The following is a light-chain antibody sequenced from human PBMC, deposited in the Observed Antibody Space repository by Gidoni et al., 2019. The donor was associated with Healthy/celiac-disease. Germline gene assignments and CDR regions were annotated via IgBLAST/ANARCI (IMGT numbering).Light chain of an antibody. CDR1: SSDVGSYNL. CDR3: CSYAGSSTPVV. J-gene: IGLJ2*01. V-gene: IGLV2-23*01. CDR2: EGS. Sequence: QSALPQPASASGSPGQPITTPCTGTSSDVGSYNLVSWYQQHPGKAPKLMIYEGSKLPSGVSNRFSGSKSGNTASLTISGLQAEDEADYYCCSYAGSSTPVVFGGGTKLTVL.